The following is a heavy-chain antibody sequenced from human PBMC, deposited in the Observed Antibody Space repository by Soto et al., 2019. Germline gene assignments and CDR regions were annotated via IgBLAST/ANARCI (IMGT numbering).Heavy chain of an antibody. CDR2: IYYSGST. CDR1: GGSISSGGYY. J-gene: IGHJ1*01. D-gene: IGHD3-22*01. V-gene: IGHV4-31*03. CDR3: ARGAYYDSSGYYSIEYFQH. Sequence: SETLSLTCTVSGGSISSGGYYWSWIRQHPGKGLEWIGYIYYSGSTYYNPSLKSRVTISVDTSKNQFSLKLSSVTAADTAVYYCARGAYYDSSGYYSIEYFQHWGQGTLVTVSS.